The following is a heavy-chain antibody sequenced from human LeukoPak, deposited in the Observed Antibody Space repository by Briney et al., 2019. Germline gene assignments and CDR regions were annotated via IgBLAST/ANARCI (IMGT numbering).Heavy chain of an antibody. V-gene: IGHV3-23*01. D-gene: IGHD3-22*01. CDR3: AKTYGSSGYYKGYFDS. CDR2: ISDSGAST. J-gene: IGHJ4*02. CDR1: GFIFSSYA. Sequence: GGSLRLSCAASGFIFSSYATNWVRQAPGKGLEWVSAISDSGASTYYADSVKGRFTISRDNSKNTLYLQMNSLRAEDTAVYYCAKTYGSSGYYKGYFDSWGQGTLVTVSS.